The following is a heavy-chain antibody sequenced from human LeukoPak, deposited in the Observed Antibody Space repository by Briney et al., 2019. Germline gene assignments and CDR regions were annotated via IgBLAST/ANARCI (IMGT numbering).Heavy chain of an antibody. J-gene: IGHJ5*02. CDR3: ARGLATRPDWFDP. D-gene: IGHD6-6*01. CDR2: IHTSGSA. CDR1: GGSLSSGTFS. V-gene: IGHV4-61*02. Sequence: PSQTLSLTCTVSGGSLSSGTFSWSWIRQPAGKGLERIGRIHTSGSANSNPSLKSRVTISVDTSKNQLSLNLTSVTAADTAVYYCARGLATRPDWFDPWGQGTLVTVSS.